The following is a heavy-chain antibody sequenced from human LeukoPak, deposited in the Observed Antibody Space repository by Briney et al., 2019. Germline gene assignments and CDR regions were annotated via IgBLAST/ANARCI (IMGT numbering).Heavy chain of an antibody. CDR1: GFTFSSYG. V-gene: IGHV3-30*18. J-gene: IGHJ4*02. CDR3: AKDGSRLSVVGTDLDY. D-gene: IGHD2-21*02. Sequence: GRSLRLSYAASGFTFSSYGMLCVRQAPGKGLEWVAVISIYGSKKYNSDSVKDRFTITRDNSKNTLYLLMNSLRAEDTAVYYCAKDGSRLSVVGTDLDYWGQGTLVTVSS. CDR2: ISIYGSKK.